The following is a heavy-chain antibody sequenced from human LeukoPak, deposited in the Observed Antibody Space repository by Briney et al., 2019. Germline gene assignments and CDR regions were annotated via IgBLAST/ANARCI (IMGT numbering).Heavy chain of an antibody. CDR3: ARAELRSAVVPAAIPRYYYYYMDV. CDR2: IIPIFGTA. J-gene: IGHJ6*03. D-gene: IGHD2-2*02. CDR1: GGTFSSYA. Sequence: SVKVSCKASGGTFSSYAISWVRQAPGQGLEWMGGIIPIFGTANYAQKFQGRVTITADESTSTAYMELSSLRSEDTAVYYCARAELRSAVVPAAIPRYYYYYMDVWGKGTTVTVSS. V-gene: IGHV1-69*01.